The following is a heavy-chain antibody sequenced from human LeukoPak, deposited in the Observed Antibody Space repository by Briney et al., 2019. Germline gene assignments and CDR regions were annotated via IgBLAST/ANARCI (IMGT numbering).Heavy chain of an antibody. J-gene: IGHJ4*02. CDR1: GGSISSYY. CDR2: IYTSGST. V-gene: IGHV4-4*07. D-gene: IGHD1-26*01. Sequence: PSETLSLTCTVSGGSISSYYWSWIRQPAGKGLEWIGRIYTSGSTNYNPPLKSRVTMSVDTSKNQFSLKLSSVTAADTAVYYCARAGIVGATRGYYFDYWGQGTLVTVSS. CDR3: ARAGIVGATRGYYFDY.